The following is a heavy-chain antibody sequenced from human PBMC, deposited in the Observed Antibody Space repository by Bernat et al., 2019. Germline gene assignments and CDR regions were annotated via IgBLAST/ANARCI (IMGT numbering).Heavy chain of an antibody. D-gene: IGHD1-1*01. CDR2: INPGGGST. CDR1: GYTFTSNY. V-gene: IGHV1-46*01. J-gene: IGHJ4*02. CDR3: ARGGLSAELERLYYFDY. Sequence: QVQLVQSGAEVKNPGASVKVSCKASGYTFTSNYLHWVRQAPGQGLEYMGIINPGGGSTSYAQKFQGRVTMTRDTSTSTVYRELSRLRSEDTDVYYCARGGLSAELERLYYFDYWGQGTLVTVSS.